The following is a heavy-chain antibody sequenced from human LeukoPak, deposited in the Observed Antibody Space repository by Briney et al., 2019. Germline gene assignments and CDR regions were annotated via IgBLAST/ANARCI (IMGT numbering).Heavy chain of an antibody. D-gene: IGHD6-19*01. CDR3: ANVQWLAFDY. Sequence: PGGSLRLSCAASGFTFSHAWMSWVRQAPGKGLELVGRIKNKPDGGTTDYAAPVKGRFTISRDDSESTLYLQMNSLKTEDTAVYYCANVQWLAFDYWGQGTLVTVSS. J-gene: IGHJ4*02. CDR2: IKNKPDGGTT. CDR1: GFTFSHAW. V-gene: IGHV3-15*01.